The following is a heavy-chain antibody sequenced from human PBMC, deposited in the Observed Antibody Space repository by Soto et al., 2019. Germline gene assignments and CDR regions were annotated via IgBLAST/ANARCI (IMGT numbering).Heavy chain of an antibody. V-gene: IGHV3-48*02. CDR3: ARSYCSSTSCYPYYYGMDV. Sequence: EVQLVESGGGLVQPGGSLRLSCAASGFTFSSYSMNWVRQAPGKGLEWVSYISSSSSTIYYADSVKGRFTISRDNAKNSLYLQMNSLRDEDTAVYYCARSYCSSTSCYPYYYGMDVWGQGTTVTVSS. J-gene: IGHJ6*02. CDR2: ISSSSSTI. CDR1: GFTFSSYS. D-gene: IGHD2-2*01.